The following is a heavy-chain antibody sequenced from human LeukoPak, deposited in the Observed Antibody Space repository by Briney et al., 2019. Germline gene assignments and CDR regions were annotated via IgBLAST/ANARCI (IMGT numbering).Heavy chain of an antibody. CDR3: ARDRDYGDYHPAWFDP. CDR2: IYYSGST. CDR1: SGSITSSTYY. V-gene: IGHV4-39*07. Sequence: SETLSLTCTVSSGSITSSTYYWGWIRQPPGKGLEWIGSIYYSGSTYYNPSLKSRITISVDTSKNQFSLKLSSVTAADTAVYYCARDRDYGDYHPAWFDPWGQGTLVTVSS. D-gene: IGHD4-17*01. J-gene: IGHJ5*02.